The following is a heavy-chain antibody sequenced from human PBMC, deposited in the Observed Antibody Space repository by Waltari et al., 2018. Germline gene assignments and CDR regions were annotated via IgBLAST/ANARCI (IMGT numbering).Heavy chain of an antibody. D-gene: IGHD3-22*01. CDR2: VYISGTT. CDR3: ARGGYYYDTLGDS. J-gene: IGHJ5*01. CDR1: DDSTRYSSYF. V-gene: IGHV4-39*07. Sequence: LQLQESGPGLVKASETLSLNCTVSDDSTRYSSYFWGWIRQPPGKGLEWIWGVYISGTTYYNPSLNGRVTMSLETSKNQFSLKLKSVTAADTAVYYCARGGYYYDTLGDSWGQGTLVTVSS.